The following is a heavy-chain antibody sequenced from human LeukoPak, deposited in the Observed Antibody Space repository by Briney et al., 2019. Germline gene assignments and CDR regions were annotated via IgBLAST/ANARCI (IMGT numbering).Heavy chain of an antibody. D-gene: IGHD3-3*01. CDR1: GASFSGYY. V-gene: IGHV4-34*01. Sequence: SETLSLTCAVYGASFSGYYWSWIRQPPGKGLEWIGEINHSGSTNYNPSLKSRVTISVDTSKNQFSLKLSSVTAADTAVYYCARTRYDFWSGYVYYFDYWGQGTLVTVSS. CDR3: ARTRYDFWSGYVYYFDY. CDR2: INHSGST. J-gene: IGHJ4*02.